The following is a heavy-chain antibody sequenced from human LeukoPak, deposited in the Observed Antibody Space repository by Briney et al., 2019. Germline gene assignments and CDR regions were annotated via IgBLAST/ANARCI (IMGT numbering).Heavy chain of an antibody. CDR3: ARDPGYGLGVDYGDY. CDR1: GFTVSGNY. D-gene: IGHD3-10*01. V-gene: IGHV3-66*01. CDR2: IHRGGNT. Sequence: GGSLRLSCAASGFTVSGNYMSWVRQAPGKGLEWLSVIHRGGNTYYADSVKGRFTISRDSSENTVFLQMDSLRAEDTAVYYCARDPGYGLGVDYGDYWGQGTLVTVSS. J-gene: IGHJ4*02.